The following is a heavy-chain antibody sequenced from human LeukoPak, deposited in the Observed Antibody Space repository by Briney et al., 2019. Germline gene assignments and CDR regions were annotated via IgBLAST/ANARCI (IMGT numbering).Heavy chain of an antibody. V-gene: IGHV3-48*03. Sequence: PGGSLRLSCAASGFTFSSYEMNWVRQAPGKGLEWVSYISSSAGTTYYADSVKGRFTISRDNSKNTVYLQMNSLRAEDTAMYYCARGYCSSTNCPWNFDYWGQGTLVTVSS. CDR1: GFTFSSYE. J-gene: IGHJ4*02. D-gene: IGHD2-2*01. CDR2: ISSSAGTT. CDR3: ARGYCSSTNCPWNFDY.